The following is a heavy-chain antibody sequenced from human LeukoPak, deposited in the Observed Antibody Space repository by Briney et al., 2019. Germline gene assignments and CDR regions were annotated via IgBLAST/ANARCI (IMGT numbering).Heavy chain of an antibody. Sequence: ASVKVSCKVSGYTLTELSMHWVRQAPGKGLEWMGGFDPGDGETIYAQKFQGRVTMTEDTSTDTAYMELSSLRSEDTAVYYCATDLKWIYYFDYWGQGTLVTVSS. CDR1: GYTLTELS. D-gene: IGHD5-12*01. CDR2: FDPGDGET. CDR3: ATDLKWIYYFDY. J-gene: IGHJ4*02. V-gene: IGHV1-24*01.